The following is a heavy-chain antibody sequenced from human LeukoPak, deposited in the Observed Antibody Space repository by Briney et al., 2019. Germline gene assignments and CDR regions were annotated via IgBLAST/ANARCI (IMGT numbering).Heavy chain of an antibody. D-gene: IGHD5-12*01. CDR3: ARRQVATTDFDY. CDR2: IYHGGST. CDR1: GGSISSYY. V-gene: IGHV4-59*12. Sequence: SETLSLTCTVSGGSISSYYWSWIRQPPGKGLEWIGFIYHGGSTHYNPPLKSRVTISVDRSKNQFSLKLSSVTAADTAVYYCARRQVATTDFDYWGQGTLVTVSS. J-gene: IGHJ4*02.